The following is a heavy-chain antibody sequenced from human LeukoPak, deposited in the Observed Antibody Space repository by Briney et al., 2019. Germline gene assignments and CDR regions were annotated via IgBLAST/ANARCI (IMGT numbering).Heavy chain of an antibody. CDR2: INPSGGST. CDR3: ARRNYYDSSGYHSAFDY. V-gene: IGHV1-46*01. J-gene: IGHJ4*02. CDR1: GYTFTSYY. D-gene: IGHD3-22*01. Sequence: ASVKVSCKASGYTFTSYYMHWVRQAPGQGLEWMGIINPSGGSTSYAQKFQGRVTMTRDTSTSTVYMELSSLRSEDTAVYYCARRNYYDSSGYHSAFDYWGQGTLVTVSS.